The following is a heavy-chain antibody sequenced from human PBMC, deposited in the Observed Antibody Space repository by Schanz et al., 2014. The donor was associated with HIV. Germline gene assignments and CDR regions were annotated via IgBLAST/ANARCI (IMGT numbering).Heavy chain of an antibody. D-gene: IGHD6-19*01. Sequence: QVQLVESGGGVVQPGRSLRLSCAASGFTFSNFAMHWVRQASGKGLEWAAVIWYDGSYKYYADSVKGRFTISRDNPKNTLNLQMTSLRAEDTAIYYCARSPDWAGTDAFDIWGQGTMVTVSS. CDR2: IWYDGSYK. CDR1: GFTFSNFA. V-gene: IGHV3-33*01. CDR3: ARSPDWAGTDAFDI. J-gene: IGHJ3*02.